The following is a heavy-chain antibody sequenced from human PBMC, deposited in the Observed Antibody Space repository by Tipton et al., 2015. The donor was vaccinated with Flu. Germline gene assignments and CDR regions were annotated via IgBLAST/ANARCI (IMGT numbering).Heavy chain of an antibody. CDR3: ARHGPQGGDPNWFDP. CDR2: IYYSGNT. CDR1: GDSIRSDYH. V-gene: IGHV4-39*01. D-gene: IGHD2-21*02. Sequence: TLSLTCTVSGDSIRSDYHWGWIRQPPGKGLEWIGSIYYSGNTYYHPSLRSRVTISVDMSKNQFSLKLSSVTAADTAVSYCARHGPQGGDPNWFDPWGQGTLITVSS. J-gene: IGHJ5*02.